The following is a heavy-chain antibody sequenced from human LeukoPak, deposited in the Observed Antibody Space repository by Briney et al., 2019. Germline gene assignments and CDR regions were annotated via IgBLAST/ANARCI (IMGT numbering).Heavy chain of an antibody. CDR3: ARAALPGSYYYYGMDV. V-gene: IGHV3-21*01. Sequence: PGGSLRLSCAASGFTFSSYSMNWVRQAPGKGLEWVSSISSSSSYIYHADSVKGRFTISRDNAKNSLYLQMNSLRAEDTAVYYCARAALPGSYYYYGMDVWGQGTTVTVSS. J-gene: IGHJ6*02. CDR2: ISSSSSYI. D-gene: IGHD7-27*01. CDR1: GFTFSSYS.